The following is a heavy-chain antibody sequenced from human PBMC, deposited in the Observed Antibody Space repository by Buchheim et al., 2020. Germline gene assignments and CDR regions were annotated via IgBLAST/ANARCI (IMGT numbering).Heavy chain of an antibody. CDR3: ARGSGYYGMVADF. Sequence: QVQLVNSGGGVVQPGRSLRLSCGASGFSFSSYAMHWVRQAPGKGLEWVALIWYDGSNKYYVDSVKGRFTVSRDNSKNMLYLQMNSLRAEDTAIYYCARGSGYYGMVADFWGQGTL. J-gene: IGHJ4*02. CDR2: IWYDGSNK. V-gene: IGHV3-33*01. CDR1: GFSFSSYA. D-gene: IGHD2-8*01.